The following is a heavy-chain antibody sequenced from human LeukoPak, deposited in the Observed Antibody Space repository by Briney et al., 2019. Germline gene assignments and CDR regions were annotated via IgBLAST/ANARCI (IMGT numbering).Heavy chain of an antibody. Sequence: GESLKISCKGSGYRFNSYWIGWVRQMPGKGLEWMGIIYTSDSDTKYSPSFQGQVTISVDRSINTACVQWSSLKASDTAMYYCARRGSGYPAYYFDYWGQGTLVTVSS. V-gene: IGHV5-51*01. CDR2: IYTSDSDT. J-gene: IGHJ4*02. D-gene: IGHD5-12*01. CDR1: GYRFNSYW. CDR3: ARRGSGYPAYYFDY.